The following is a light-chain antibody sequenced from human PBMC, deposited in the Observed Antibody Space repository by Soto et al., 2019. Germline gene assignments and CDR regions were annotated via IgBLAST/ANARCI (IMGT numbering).Light chain of an antibody. V-gene: IGLV2-14*01. CDR2: EVS. CDR1: SSDVGGYNY. CDR3: TSYTSISLYV. Sequence: QSALTQPASVSGSPGQSITISCTGSSSDVGGYNYVSWYQQHPGKAPKLMIYEVSNRPSGVSKRFSGSKSGNTASLTISGLQAVDEADYYCTSYTSISLYVFGTGTKV. J-gene: IGLJ1*01.